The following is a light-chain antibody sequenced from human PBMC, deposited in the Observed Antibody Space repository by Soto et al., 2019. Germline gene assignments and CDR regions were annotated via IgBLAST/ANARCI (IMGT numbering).Light chain of an antibody. CDR1: QSVSSSY. J-gene: IGKJ2*01. Sequence: EIVLTQSPGTLSLSPGEGATLFCRASQSVSSSYLAWYQQRPGQAPRLLIYGASSRATGIPDRFSGSGSGTDFTLTISRLEPEDFAVYYCQQYGSAPPSTFGQGTKLEIK. CDR3: QQYGSAPPST. CDR2: GAS. V-gene: IGKV3-20*01.